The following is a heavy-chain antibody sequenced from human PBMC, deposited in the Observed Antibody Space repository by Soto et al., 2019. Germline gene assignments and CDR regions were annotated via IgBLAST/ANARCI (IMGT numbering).Heavy chain of an antibody. V-gene: IGHV1-18*01. D-gene: IGHD5-12*01. CDR1: GYTYTSYG. CDR2: ISAYNGNT. J-gene: IGHJ4*02. CDR3: ARVGDIVATITYFDY. Sequence: ASVKVSCKASGYTYTSYGISWVRQAPGQGLEWMGWISAYNGNTNYAQKLQGRVTMTTDTSTSTAYMELRSLRSDDTAVYYCARVGDIVATITYFDYWGQGTLVTVSS.